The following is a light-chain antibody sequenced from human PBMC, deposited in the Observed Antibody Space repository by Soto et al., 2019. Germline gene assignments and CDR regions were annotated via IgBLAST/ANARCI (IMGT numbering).Light chain of an antibody. Sequence: EIVLTQSPATLSLSPGERATLSCRASQSVTIYLAWYQQKPGQTPRLLIYDASNRATGIPARFSGSGSGTDFTLTISSLEPEDFAVYYCHQSYNWPLTFGGGTKVDIK. CDR2: DAS. J-gene: IGKJ4*01. CDR1: QSVTIY. V-gene: IGKV3-11*01. CDR3: HQSYNWPLT.